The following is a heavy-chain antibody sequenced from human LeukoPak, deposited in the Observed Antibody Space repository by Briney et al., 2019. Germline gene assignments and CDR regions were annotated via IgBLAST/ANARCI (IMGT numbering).Heavy chain of an antibody. D-gene: IGHD6-13*01. J-gene: IGHJ4*02. CDR1: GFTFSSYA. CDR3: AKWRNSWYYFDD. Sequence: GGSLRLSCAASGFTFSSYAMHWVRQAPGKGLEWVTIISYDGSNKYYADSVKGRFTISRDNSKNTLYLQMNSLRAEDTAVYYCAKWRNSWYYFDDWGQGTLVTVSS. CDR2: ISYDGSNK. V-gene: IGHV3-30*18.